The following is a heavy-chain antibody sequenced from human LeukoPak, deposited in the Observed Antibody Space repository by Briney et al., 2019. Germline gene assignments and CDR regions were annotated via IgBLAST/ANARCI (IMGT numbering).Heavy chain of an antibody. V-gene: IGHV1-69*13. CDR3: ARVGSPYYYDSSGYRDAFDI. D-gene: IGHD3-22*01. Sequence: ASVKVSCKASGGTFISYAISWVRQAPGQGLEWMGGIIPIFGTANYAQKFQGRVTITADESTSTAYMELSTLRSEDTAVYYRARVGSPYYYDSSGYRDAFDIWGQGTMVTVSS. CDR2: IIPIFGTA. J-gene: IGHJ3*02. CDR1: GGTFISYA.